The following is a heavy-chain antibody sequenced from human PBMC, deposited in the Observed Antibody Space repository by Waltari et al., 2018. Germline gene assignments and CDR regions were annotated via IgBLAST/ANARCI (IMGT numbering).Heavy chain of an antibody. Sequence: QVQLVQSGAEVKKPGSSVKVSCKASGGTFSSYTISWVRQAPGQGLEWMGRIIPILGIANYAQKFQGRVTITADKSTSTAYMELSSLRSEDTAVYYCARECGRYYYDSSGYSLDYWGQGTLVTVSS. CDR2: IIPILGIA. V-gene: IGHV1-69*08. CDR1: GGTFSSYT. CDR3: ARECGRYYYDSSGYSLDY. D-gene: IGHD3-22*01. J-gene: IGHJ4*02.